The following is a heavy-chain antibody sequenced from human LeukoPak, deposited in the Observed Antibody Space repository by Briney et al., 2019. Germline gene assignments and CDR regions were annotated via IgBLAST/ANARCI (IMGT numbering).Heavy chain of an antibody. Sequence: GGSLRLSCAASGFTFSSYWMSWVRQAPGKGLEWVANIKQDGSEKYYVNSVKVRFTISRDNAKNSLYLQMNSLRAEDTAVYYCARDFAYSSSSNWGQGTLVTVSS. V-gene: IGHV3-7*01. J-gene: IGHJ4*02. D-gene: IGHD6-13*01. CDR2: IKQDGSEK. CDR1: GFTFSSYW. CDR3: ARDFAYSSSSN.